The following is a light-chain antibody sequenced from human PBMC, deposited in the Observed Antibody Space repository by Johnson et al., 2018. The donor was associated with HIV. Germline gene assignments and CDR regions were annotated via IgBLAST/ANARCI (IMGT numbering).Light chain of an antibody. CDR1: SSNIGNNY. CDR3: GTWDSSLSGV. CDR2: DNN. J-gene: IGLJ1*01. V-gene: IGLV1-51*01. Sequence: QSVLTQPPSVSAAPGQKVTISCSGSSSNIGNNYVSWYQQLPGTAPKLLIYDNNKRPSGIPDRFSGSKSGTSATLGITGLQTGDEAYYYCGTWDSSLSGVFGTGTKVTGL.